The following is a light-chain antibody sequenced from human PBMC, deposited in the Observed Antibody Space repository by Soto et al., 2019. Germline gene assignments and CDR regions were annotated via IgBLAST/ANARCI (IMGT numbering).Light chain of an antibody. J-gene: IGKJ4*01. CDR1: QSVSSY. V-gene: IGKV3-11*01. CDR2: DAS. CDR3: QQRRGTT. Sequence: EIVLTQSPATLSLSPGERATLSCRASQSVSSYLAWYQQKPGQAPRLLIYDASNRATGIPARFSGSGSGTDFTLTISSLEPEDFAVYYCQQRRGTTFGGGTKVDIK.